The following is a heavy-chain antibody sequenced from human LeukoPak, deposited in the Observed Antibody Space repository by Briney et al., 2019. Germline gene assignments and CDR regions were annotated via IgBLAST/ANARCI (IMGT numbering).Heavy chain of an antibody. Sequence: PSETLSLTCTVPGGSISSYYWSWIRQPPGKGLEWIGYIYYSGSTNYNPSLKSRVTISVDTSKNQFSLKLSSVTAADTAVYYCARTRRGYSYGYYYYYMDVWGKGTTVTVSS. CDR3: ARTRRGYSYGYYYYYMDV. J-gene: IGHJ6*03. CDR2: IYYSGST. CDR1: GGSISSYY. D-gene: IGHD5-18*01. V-gene: IGHV4-59*01.